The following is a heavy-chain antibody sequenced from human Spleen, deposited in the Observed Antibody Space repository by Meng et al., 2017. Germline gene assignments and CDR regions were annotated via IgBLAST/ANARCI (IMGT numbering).Heavy chain of an antibody. CDR3: AREYTYYYDSSGYYYVGYFDY. D-gene: IGHD3-22*01. CDR1: GGSFSDYY. J-gene: IGHJ4*02. V-gene: IGHV4-34*01. CDR2: INHSGST. Sequence: SETLSLTCVVSGGSFSDYYWSWIRQPPGKGLEWIGEINHSGSTNYNPSLESRVTISVDTSKNQFSLKLSSVTAADTAVYYCAREYTYYYDSSGYYYVGYFDYWGQGTLVTVSS.